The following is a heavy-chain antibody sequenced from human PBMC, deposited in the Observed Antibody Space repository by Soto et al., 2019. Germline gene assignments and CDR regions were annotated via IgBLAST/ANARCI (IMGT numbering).Heavy chain of an antibody. Sequence: QVQLVQSGAEVKKPGASVKVSCKASGYTFTSYDINWVRQATGQGLEWMGWMNPNSGNTVYAQKFQGRVTMTRNTSVSTASMELSSLRSEDTAVYYCARERSSGWYVDYWGQGTLVTVSS. CDR2: MNPNSGNT. D-gene: IGHD6-19*01. CDR3: ARERSSGWYVDY. CDR1: GYTFTSYD. V-gene: IGHV1-8*01. J-gene: IGHJ4*02.